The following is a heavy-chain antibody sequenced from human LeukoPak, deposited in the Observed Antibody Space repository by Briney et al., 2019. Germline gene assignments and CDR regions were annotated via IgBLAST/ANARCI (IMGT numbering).Heavy chain of an antibody. CDR2: INHSGST. CDR3: ATTHCSGGSCYSGKYFQH. V-gene: IGHV4-34*01. CDR1: GGSFSGYY. D-gene: IGHD2-15*01. J-gene: IGHJ1*01. Sequence: SETLSHTCAVYGGSFSGYYWSWIRQPPGKGLEWIGEINHSGSTNYNPSLKSRVTISVDTSKNQFSLKLSSVTAADTAVYYCATTHCSGGSCYSGKYFQHWGQGILVTVSS.